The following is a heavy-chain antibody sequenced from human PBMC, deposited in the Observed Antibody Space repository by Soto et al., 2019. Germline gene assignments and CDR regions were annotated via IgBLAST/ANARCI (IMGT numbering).Heavy chain of an antibody. J-gene: IGHJ5*02. V-gene: IGHV1-18*01. CDR2: ISAYNGNT. CDR3: ARASGSSYWFDP. D-gene: IGHD1-26*01. Sequence: QVQLVQSGAEVKKPGASVKVSCKASGYTFTSYGISWVRQAPGQGLEWMGWISAYNGNTNYAQKLQGRATMTTEPSTSTAYMGLRSLRSADTAVYYCARASGSSYWFDPWGQGTLVTVSS. CDR1: GYTFTSYG.